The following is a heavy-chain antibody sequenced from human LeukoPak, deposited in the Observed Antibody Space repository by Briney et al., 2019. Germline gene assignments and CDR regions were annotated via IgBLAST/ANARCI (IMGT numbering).Heavy chain of an antibody. CDR2: ISGSGGST. CDR3: ANLGLLWFGEDY. CDR1: GFTFSSYA. D-gene: IGHD3-10*01. J-gene: IGHJ4*02. V-gene: IGHV3-23*01. Sequence: PGGSLRLSCAASGFTFSSYAMSWVRQAPGKGLEWVSAISGSGGSTYYADSVKGRFTISRDNSKNTLYLQMNSLRAEDTAVYYCANLGLLWFGEDYWGQGTLVTVSS.